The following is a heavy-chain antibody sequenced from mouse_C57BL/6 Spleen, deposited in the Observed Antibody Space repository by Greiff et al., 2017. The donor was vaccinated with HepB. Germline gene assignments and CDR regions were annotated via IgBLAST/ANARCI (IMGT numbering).Heavy chain of an antibody. V-gene: IGHV2-2*01. CDR1: GFSLTSYG. J-gene: IGHJ2*01. D-gene: IGHD1-1*01. CDR3: ARNTYYYGSSYRYFDY. CDR2: IWSGGST. Sequence: VQLVESGPGLVQPSQCLSITCTVSGFSLTSYGVHWVRQSPGKGLEWLGVIWSGGSTDYNAAFISRLSISKDNSKSQVFFKMNSLQADDTAIYYCARNTYYYGSSYRYFDYWGQGTTLTVSS.